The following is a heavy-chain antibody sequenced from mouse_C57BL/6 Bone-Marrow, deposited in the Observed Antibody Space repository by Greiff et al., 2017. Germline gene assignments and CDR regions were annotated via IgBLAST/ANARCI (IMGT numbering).Heavy chain of an antibody. V-gene: IGHV1-74*01. J-gene: IGHJ1*03. Sequence: VQLQQPGAELVKPGASVKVSCKASGYTFTSYWMHWVKQRPGQGLEWIGRIHPSDSDTNYNQKFKGKATLTVDKSSSTAYMQLSSLTSEDSAVYYCASEDYGKSVSHWYFDVWGKGTTVTVSA. CDR3: ASEDYGKSVSHWYFDV. CDR2: IHPSDSDT. CDR1: GYTFTSYW. D-gene: IGHD2-1*01.